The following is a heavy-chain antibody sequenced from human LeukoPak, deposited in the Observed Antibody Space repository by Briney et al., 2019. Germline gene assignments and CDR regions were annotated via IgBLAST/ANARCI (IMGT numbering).Heavy chain of an antibody. D-gene: IGHD1-1*01. V-gene: IGHV4-39*07. CDR3: ARGVTRNDDGDFDY. CDR2: IYYSGTT. CDR1: GGSFSTYY. Sequence: PSETLSLTCAVYGGSFSTYYWGWIRQPPGKGLEWIVSIYYSGTTYYNPSLKSRVTISVDTSKNQLSLKLSSVTAADTAVYYCARGVTRNDDGDFDYWGQGTLVTVSS. J-gene: IGHJ4*02.